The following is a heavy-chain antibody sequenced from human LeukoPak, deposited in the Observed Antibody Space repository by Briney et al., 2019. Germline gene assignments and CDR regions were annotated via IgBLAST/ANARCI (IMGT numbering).Heavy chain of an antibody. V-gene: IGHV3-30-3*01. CDR2: ISYDGSNK. CDR3: ARVLNYYDSSGYYFSY. D-gene: IGHD3-22*01. CDR1: GFTFSTYA. J-gene: IGHJ4*02. Sequence: GGSLRLSCAAFGFTFSTYAMSWVRQAPGKGLEWVAVISYDGSNKYYADSVKGRFTISRDNSKNTLYLQMNSLRAEDTAVYYCARVLNYYDSSGYYFSYWGQGTLVTVSS.